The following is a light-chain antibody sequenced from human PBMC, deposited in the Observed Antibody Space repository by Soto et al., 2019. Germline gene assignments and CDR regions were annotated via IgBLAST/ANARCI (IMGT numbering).Light chain of an antibody. J-gene: IGKJ3*01. CDR1: QGISSW. CDR3: QEANTFSGT. V-gene: IGKV1-12*01. Sequence: DIQMTQSPSSVSASVGDRVTITCRASQGISSWVAWYQQKPGTAPKLLIYGASSLQSGVPSRFSGSGSGTHFTLTISSLHPEDFATYYCQEANTFSGTFGPGTKVDIK. CDR2: GAS.